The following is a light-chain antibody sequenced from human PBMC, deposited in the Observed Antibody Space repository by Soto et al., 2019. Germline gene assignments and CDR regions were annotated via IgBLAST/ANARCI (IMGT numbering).Light chain of an antibody. Sequence: QSAPTQPRSVSGSPGQSVTISCTGTSSDVGEYDYVSWYQQHPGKAPKLMIFDVSERPSGVPDRFSGSKTGNTASLTISGLQDEDEADYYCCSYAGSPYVFGTGTKVTVL. CDR1: SSDVGEYDY. V-gene: IGLV2-11*01. J-gene: IGLJ1*01. CDR3: CSYAGSPYV. CDR2: DVS.